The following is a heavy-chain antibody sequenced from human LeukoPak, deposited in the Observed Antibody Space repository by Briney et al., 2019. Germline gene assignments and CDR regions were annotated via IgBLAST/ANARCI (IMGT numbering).Heavy chain of an antibody. V-gene: IGHV3-23*01. CDR1: GFTFSNYA. D-gene: IGHD4-17*01. CDR3: ARDRSGDYYFDY. CDR2: IRVNGDSK. J-gene: IGHJ4*02. Sequence: PGGSLSLSCAAPGFTFSNYAGNWVRQAPGKGLEWVSTIRVNGDSKFYADSVKGRFTISRDNSKNTLYLQMNSLRVEDTAVYYCARDRSGDYYFDYWGQGTLVTVPS.